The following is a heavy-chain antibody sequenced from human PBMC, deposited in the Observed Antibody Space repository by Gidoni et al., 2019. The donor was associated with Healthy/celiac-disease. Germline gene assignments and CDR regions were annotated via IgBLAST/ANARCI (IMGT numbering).Heavy chain of an antibody. J-gene: IGHJ4*02. V-gene: IGHV3-15*01. CDR2: IKSKTDGGTT. CDR3: TTDLTQPIMITFGGVIAPVLVDY. D-gene: IGHD3-16*02. CDR1: GFTFSNAW. Sequence: EVQLVESGGGLVKPGGSLRLSCAASGFTFSNAWMSWVRQAPGKGLEWVGRIKSKTDGGTTDYAAPVKGRFTISRDDSKNTLYLQMNSLKTEDTAVYYCTTDLTQPIMITFGGVIAPVLVDYWGQGTLVTVSS.